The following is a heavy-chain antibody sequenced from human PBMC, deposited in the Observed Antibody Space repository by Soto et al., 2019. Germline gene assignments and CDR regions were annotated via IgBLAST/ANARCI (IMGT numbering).Heavy chain of an antibody. Sequence: ESGGGLVQPGGSLRLSCAASGFTFSSYEMNWVRQAPGKGLEWVSYISSSGSTIYYADSVKGRFTISRDNAKNSLYLQMNSLRAEDTAVYYCARALRGYSGYDSGYWGQGTLVTVSS. CDR2: ISSSGSTI. D-gene: IGHD5-12*01. CDR3: ARALRGYSGYDSGY. J-gene: IGHJ4*02. V-gene: IGHV3-48*03. CDR1: GFTFSSYE.